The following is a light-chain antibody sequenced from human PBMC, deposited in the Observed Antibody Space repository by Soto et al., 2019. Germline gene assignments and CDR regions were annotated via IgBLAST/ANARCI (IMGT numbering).Light chain of an antibody. V-gene: IGKV1-6*01. CDR3: QQSYSTPWT. Sequence: AIQMTQSPSSLSASVGDRVTITCRASQGIRNDLGWYQQEPGKAPKLLIYAASSLQSGVPSRFSGSGSGTDFTLTISRLEPEDFATYHCQQSYSTPWTFGQGTKVDIK. CDR2: AAS. J-gene: IGKJ1*01. CDR1: QGIRND.